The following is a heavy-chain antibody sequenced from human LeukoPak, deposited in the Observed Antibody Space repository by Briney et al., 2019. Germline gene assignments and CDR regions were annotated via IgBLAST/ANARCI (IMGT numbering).Heavy chain of an antibody. V-gene: IGHV1-18*01. CDR2: ISAYNGHT. J-gene: IGHJ4*02. Sequence: ASVKVSCKASGYTFNNYGFSWVRQAPGQGLEWMGWISAYNGHTKNAQKFQGRVTMTTDTSTSTVNMELRSLRSDDTAVYYCARDGWGIDYWGQGTLVTVSS. D-gene: IGHD3-10*01. CDR1: GYTFNNYG. CDR3: ARDGWGIDY.